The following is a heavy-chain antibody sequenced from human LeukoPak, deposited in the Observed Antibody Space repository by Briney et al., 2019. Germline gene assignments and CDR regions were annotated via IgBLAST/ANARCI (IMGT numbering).Heavy chain of an antibody. J-gene: IGHJ4*02. CDR3: ARGPQNSYGSGTYYDGVFDN. Sequence: PGGSLRLSCAASGFTFSSYSMNWVRQAPGKGLEWVSSISSSSSYIYYADSVKGRFTISRDNAKNSLYLQMNSLRAEDTAVYYCARGPQNSYGSGTYYDGVFDNWGQGTLVTVAS. CDR2: ISSSSSYI. D-gene: IGHD3-10*01. V-gene: IGHV3-21*01. CDR1: GFTFSSYS.